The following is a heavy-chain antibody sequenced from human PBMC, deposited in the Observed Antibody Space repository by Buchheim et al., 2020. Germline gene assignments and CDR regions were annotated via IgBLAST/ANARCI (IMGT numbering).Heavy chain of an antibody. V-gene: IGHV3-30*18. CDR1: GFTFSSYG. J-gene: IGHJ4*02. D-gene: IGHD1-26*01. CDR2: ISYDGSNK. CDR3: AKDRSSNFDY. Sequence: QVQLVESGGGVVQPGRSLRLSCAASGFTFSSYGMHWVRQAPGKGLEWVAVISYDGSNKYYAYSVKGRFTISRDNSKNTLYLQMNSLRAEDTAVYYCAKDRSSNFDYWGQGTL.